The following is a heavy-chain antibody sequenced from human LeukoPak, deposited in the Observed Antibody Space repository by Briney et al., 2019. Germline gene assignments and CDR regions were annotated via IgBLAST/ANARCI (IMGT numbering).Heavy chain of an antibody. J-gene: IGHJ4*02. CDR1: GFTVSSNY. Sequence: GGSLRLSCAASGFTVSSNYMSWVRQAPGKGLEWVSVIYSGGSTYYADSVKGRFTISRDNSKNTLYLQMNSLRAEDTAVYYCARAIVGATTRPFDYWGQGTLVTVSS. CDR2: IYSGGST. CDR3: ARAIVGATTRPFDY. D-gene: IGHD1-26*01. V-gene: IGHV3-53*01.